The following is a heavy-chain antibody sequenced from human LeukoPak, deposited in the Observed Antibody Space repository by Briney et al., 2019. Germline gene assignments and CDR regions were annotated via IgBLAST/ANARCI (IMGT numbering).Heavy chain of an antibody. D-gene: IGHD1-14*01. V-gene: IGHV1-69*13. CDR3: ASNGMESIRNHYYYYYMDV. J-gene: IGHJ6*03. Sequence: SVKVSFKASRGTFSSYVISGVRQAPGQGREGMGGIIPIFGTAHYVQKFQGRVTITAAESTSTAYMELSSLRSEDTAVYYCASNGMESIRNHYYYYYMDVWGKGTTVTVSS. CDR1: RGTFSSYV. CDR2: IIPIFGTA.